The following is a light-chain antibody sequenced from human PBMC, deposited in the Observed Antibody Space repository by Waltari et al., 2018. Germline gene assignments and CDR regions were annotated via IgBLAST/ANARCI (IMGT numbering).Light chain of an antibody. V-gene: IGKV3-11*01. CDR1: QSVSRY. CDR3: QQRSNWPPT. J-gene: IGKJ5*01. CDR2: DAS. Sequence: EIVLTQSPATLSLSPGERATLSCRASQSVSRYLAWYQQKPGQAPRLLIYDASNRATGIPARFSGSGSGTDFTLTISRLEPEDFAVYYCQQRSNWPPTFGQGTRLEIK.